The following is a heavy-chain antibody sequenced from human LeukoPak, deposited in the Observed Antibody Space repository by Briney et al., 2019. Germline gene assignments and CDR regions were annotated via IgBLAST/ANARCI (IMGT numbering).Heavy chain of an antibody. D-gene: IGHD6-6*01. CDR1: GYSISSGYY. CDR2: IYHSGST. V-gene: IGHV4-38-2*01. CDR3: AKGGNSEYSSSSY. Sequence: PSETLSLTCAVSGYSISSGYYWGRIRQPPGKGLEWIGSIYHSGSTYYNPSLKSRVTISVDTSKNQFSLKLNSVTAADTAVYYCAKGGNSEYSSSSYWGQGTLVTVSS. J-gene: IGHJ4*02.